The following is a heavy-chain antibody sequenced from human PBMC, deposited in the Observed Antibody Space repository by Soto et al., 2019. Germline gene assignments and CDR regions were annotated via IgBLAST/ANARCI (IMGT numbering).Heavy chain of an antibody. J-gene: IGHJ3*02. V-gene: IGHV3-9*01. CDR1: GFTFDNCA. CDR3: AKDLRMRVFEDAFDI. Sequence: PCVCMRLSCAPCGFTFDNCAMHWVLQAPGKGMEWVSGISSNSGSIGYADSVKGRFTISRDNAKNSLYLQMNSLRAEDTALYYCAKDLRMRVFEDAFDIWGQGPMVTVSS. D-gene: IGHD6-13*01. CDR2: ISSNSGSI.